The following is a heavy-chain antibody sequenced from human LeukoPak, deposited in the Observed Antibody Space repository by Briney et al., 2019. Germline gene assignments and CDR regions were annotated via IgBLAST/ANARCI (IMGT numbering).Heavy chain of an antibody. J-gene: IGHJ5*02. CDR1: GGSISSSSYY. Sequence: PSETLSLTCTVSGGSISSSSYYWGWIRQPPGKGLEWIGSIYYSGSTYYNPSLKSRVTISVDTSKNQFSLKLSSVTAADTDVYYCARQTRYYGSGSLCWFDPWGQGTLVTVSS. D-gene: IGHD3-10*01. CDR3: ARQTRYYGSGSLCWFDP. V-gene: IGHV4-39*01. CDR2: IYYSGST.